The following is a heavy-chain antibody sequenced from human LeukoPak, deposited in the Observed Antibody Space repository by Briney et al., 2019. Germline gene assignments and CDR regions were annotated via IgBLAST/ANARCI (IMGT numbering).Heavy chain of an antibody. CDR2: INPNSGGT. Sequence: VASVKVSCKASGYTFTSYDINWVRQASGQGLEWMGWINPNSGGTNYAQKFQGRVTMTRDTSISTAYMELSRLRSDDTAVYYCAREAYDSGSFRTDYYYMDVWGKGTTVTISS. CDR3: AREAYDSGSFRTDYYYMDV. D-gene: IGHD3-10*01. CDR1: GYTFTSYD. J-gene: IGHJ6*03. V-gene: IGHV1-2*02.